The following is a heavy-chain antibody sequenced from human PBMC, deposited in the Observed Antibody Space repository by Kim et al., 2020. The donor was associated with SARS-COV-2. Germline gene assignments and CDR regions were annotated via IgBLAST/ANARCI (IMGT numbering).Heavy chain of an antibody. Sequence: YADSVKGRFTISRDNTKNTLYLQMNSLRVEDTAVFYCARGHSGSYYSGMDVWGQGTTVTVSS. D-gene: IGHD5-12*01. V-gene: IGHV3-33*01. CDR3: ARGHSGSYYSGMDV. J-gene: IGHJ6*02.